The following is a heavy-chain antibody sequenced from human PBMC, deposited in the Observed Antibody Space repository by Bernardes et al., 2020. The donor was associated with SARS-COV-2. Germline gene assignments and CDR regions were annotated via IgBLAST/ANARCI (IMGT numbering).Heavy chain of an antibody. J-gene: IGHJ5*02. CDR3: ARDRMVRGVITFDP. Sequence: SVKVSCKASGGTFSSYTISWVRQAPGQGLEWMGRIIPILGIANYAQKFQGRVTITADKSTSTAYMELSSLRSEDTAVYYCARDRMVRGVITFDPWGQGTLLTVSS. CDR2: IIPILGIA. V-gene: IGHV1-69*04. CDR1: GGTFSSYT. D-gene: IGHD3-10*01.